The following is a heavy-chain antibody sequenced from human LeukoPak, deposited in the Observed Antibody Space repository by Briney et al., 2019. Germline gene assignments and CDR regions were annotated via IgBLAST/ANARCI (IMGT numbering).Heavy chain of an antibody. CDR1: GGSISSGDYY. V-gene: IGHV4-30-4*01. J-gene: IGHJ4*02. D-gene: IGHD3-22*01. Sequence: SETLSLTCTVSGGSISSGDYYWSWIRQPPGKGLEWIGYIYYSGSTYYNPSLKSRVTISVDTSKNQFSLKLSSVTAADTAVYYCASILDDSSGYYYVHYFDYWGQGTLVTVSS. CDR2: IYYSGST. CDR3: ASILDDSSGYYYVHYFDY.